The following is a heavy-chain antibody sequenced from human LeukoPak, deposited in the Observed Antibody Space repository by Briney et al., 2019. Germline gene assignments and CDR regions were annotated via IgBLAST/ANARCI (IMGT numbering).Heavy chain of an antibody. CDR3: AREPPYYDFWSGYRRGAFDI. D-gene: IGHD3-3*01. J-gene: IGHJ3*02. CDR1: GGSISSSSYY. Sequence: SETLSLTCTVSGGSISSSSYYWGWIRQPPGTGLEWIGSIYYSGSTYYNPSLKSRVTISVDTSKNQFSLKLSSVTAADTAVYYCAREPPYYDFWSGYRRGAFDIWGQGTMVTVSS. V-gene: IGHV4-39*07. CDR2: IYYSGST.